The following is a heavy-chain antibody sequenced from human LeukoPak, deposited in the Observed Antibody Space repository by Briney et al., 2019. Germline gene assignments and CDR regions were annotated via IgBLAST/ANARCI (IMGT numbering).Heavy chain of an antibody. Sequence: GGSLRPSCEASGFNFNIYSMNWVRQAPGKGLELVSYITGSSAPIYYGDSVKGRFTISRDNAKNSLFLQMNSLRVEDTAVYYCARGLQWGFDWWGQGTLVTVSS. D-gene: IGHD6-19*01. V-gene: IGHV3-48*01. CDR3: ARGLQWGFDW. CDR2: ITGSSAPI. J-gene: IGHJ4*02. CDR1: GFNFNIYS.